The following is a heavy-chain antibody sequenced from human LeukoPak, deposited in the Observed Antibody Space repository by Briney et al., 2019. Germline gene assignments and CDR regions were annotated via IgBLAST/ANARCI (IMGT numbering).Heavy chain of an antibody. D-gene: IGHD3-10*01. J-gene: IGHJ6*03. CDR3: ARGYYGSGSYYNPEVYYYYYMDV. V-gene: IGHV1-69*05. CDR1: GGTFSSYA. CDR2: IIPIFGTA. Sequence: ASVKVACKASGGTFSSYAIGWVRQAPGQGLEWMGGIIPIFGTANYAQKFQGRVTITTDESTSTAYLELSSLRSEDTAVYYCARGYYGSGSYYNPEVYYYYYMDVWAKGPRSPSP.